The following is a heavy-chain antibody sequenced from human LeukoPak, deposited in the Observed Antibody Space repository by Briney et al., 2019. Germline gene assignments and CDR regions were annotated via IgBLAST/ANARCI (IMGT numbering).Heavy chain of an antibody. Sequence: GGSLRLSGAASGFTFSSYSMNWVRKAQGKGLEWVSYISSSSSTIYYADSVKGRFTISRDNAKNSLYLQMNSLRAEDTAVYYCARLGADYWGQGTLVTVSS. V-gene: IGHV3-48*04. CDR2: ISSSSSTI. CDR1: GFTFSSYS. CDR3: ARLGADY. D-gene: IGHD3-16*01. J-gene: IGHJ4*02.